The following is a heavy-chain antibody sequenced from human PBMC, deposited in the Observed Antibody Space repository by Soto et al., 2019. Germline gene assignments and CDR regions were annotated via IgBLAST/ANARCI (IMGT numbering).Heavy chain of an antibody. Sequence: PGGFLRLSSAASGLNFSDVWINCVRKDQGKGLEWVGRIKSKTDGGTTDYAEPVKGRFAISRDDSNNMVYLQMNSLKIEDTAVYYCTTDSYSTIIIVRFDYWGHGTLVTVSS. J-gene: IGHJ4*01. CDR3: TTDSYSTIIIVRFDY. CDR1: GLNFSDVW. CDR2: IKSKTDGGTT. V-gene: IGHV3-15*07. D-gene: IGHD3-22*01.